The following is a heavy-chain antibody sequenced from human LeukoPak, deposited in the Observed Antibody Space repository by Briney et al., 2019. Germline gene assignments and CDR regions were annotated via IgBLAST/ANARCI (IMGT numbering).Heavy chain of an antibody. D-gene: IGHD3-10*01. J-gene: IGHJ3*02. CDR3: ARDRGYYGSGSPSAFDI. Sequence: SGGSLRLSCVGSGFTFSSHGLHWVRQAPGKGLEWVAVISYDGSNKYYADSVKGRFTISRDNSKNTLYLQMNSLRAEDTAVYYCARDRGYYGSGSPSAFDIWGQGTMVTVSS. V-gene: IGHV3-30*19. CDR2: ISYDGSNK. CDR1: GFTFSSHG.